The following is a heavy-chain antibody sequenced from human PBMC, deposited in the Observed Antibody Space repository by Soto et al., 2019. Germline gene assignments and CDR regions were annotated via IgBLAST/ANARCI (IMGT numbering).Heavy chain of an antibody. Sequence: EVQLLEYGGGLVQPGGSLRLSCAASGFSFSNYAMSWVRQAPDKGLEWVSGISAGGGRTHYADSVRGRFTISRDNSKNTLYLQMNSLRAEDTAVYYCATESSDVIIVPGGDPWGQGTLVTVSS. V-gene: IGHV3-23*01. J-gene: IGHJ5*02. D-gene: IGHD2-2*01. CDR1: GFSFSNYA. CDR2: ISAGGGRT. CDR3: ATESSDVIIVPGGDP.